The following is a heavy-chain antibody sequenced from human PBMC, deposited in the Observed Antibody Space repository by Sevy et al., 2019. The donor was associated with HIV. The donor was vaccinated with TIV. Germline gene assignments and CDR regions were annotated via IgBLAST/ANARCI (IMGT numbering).Heavy chain of an antibody. CDR2: IKQDGSEK. CDR3: ARSKLEMATIMYYFDY. V-gene: IGHV3-7*01. D-gene: IGHD5-12*01. J-gene: IGHJ4*02. CDR1: GFTFSSYW. Sequence: GESLKISCAASGFTFSSYWMSWVRQAPGKGLEWVANIKQDGSEKYYVDSVKGRFTISRDNAKNSLYLQMNSLRAEDTAVYYCARSKLEMATIMYYFDYWGQGTLVTVSS.